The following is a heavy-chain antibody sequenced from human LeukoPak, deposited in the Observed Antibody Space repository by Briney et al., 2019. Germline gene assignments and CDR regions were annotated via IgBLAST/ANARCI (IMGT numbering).Heavy chain of an antibody. J-gene: IGHJ4*02. CDR3: AKGDPYGSGSYPVDY. CDR2: ISYDGSNK. V-gene: IGHV3-30*18. D-gene: IGHD3-10*01. Sequence: GGSLRLSCAASGFTFSRYGMHWVRRASGKGLEWVALISYDGSNKYYADSVKGRFTISRDNSKNTLYLQMNSLRPEDTAVYHCAKGDPYGSGSYPVDYWGQGTLVTVSS. CDR1: GFTFSRYG.